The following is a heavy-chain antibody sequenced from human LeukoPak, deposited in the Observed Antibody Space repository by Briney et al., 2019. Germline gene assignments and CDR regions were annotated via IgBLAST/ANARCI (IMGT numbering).Heavy chain of an antibody. CDR1: GGSISSYY. CDR3: ARDFHYYGSGSYWDWFDP. V-gene: IGHV4-4*07. CDR2: IYTSGST. D-gene: IGHD3-10*01. Sequence: SETLSLTCTVSGGSISSYYWSWIRQPAGKGLEWIGRIYTSGSTNYNPSLKSRVTMSVDTSKNQFSLELSSVTAADTAVYYCARDFHYYGSGSYWDWFDPWGQGTLVTVSS. J-gene: IGHJ5*02.